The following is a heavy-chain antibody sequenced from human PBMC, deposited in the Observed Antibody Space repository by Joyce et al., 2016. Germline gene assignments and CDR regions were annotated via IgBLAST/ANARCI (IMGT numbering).Heavy chain of an antibody. CDR3: ARNGAYSQDS. V-gene: IGHV4-4*02. J-gene: IGHJ5*01. Sequence: QVQLQESGPGLVKPSGTLSLTCAVSGGSISSAHWWSWVRQHPGKGLEWIGEIYLGGSTTYNPSLMSRVTISVDKSKNQLSLKMNSVTAADTAVYYCARNGAYSQDSWGQGTLVTVSS. D-gene: IGHD5-12*01. CDR1: GGSISSAHW. CDR2: IYLGGST.